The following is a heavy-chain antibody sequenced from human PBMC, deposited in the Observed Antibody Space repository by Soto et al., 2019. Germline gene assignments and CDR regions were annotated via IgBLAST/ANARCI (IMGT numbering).Heavy chain of an antibody. CDR3: APAAANF. D-gene: IGHD6-13*01. V-gene: IGHV3-48*01. CDR2: IRSSGSTI. CDR1: GFTFSTYS. J-gene: IGHJ4*02. Sequence: EVPLVESGGGLVQPGGSLRLSCAASGFTFSTYSMNWVRQAPGKGLEWVSYIRSSGSTIYYADSVKGRFTISRDNAKNSLYLQMNGLRAEDTAVYYCAPAAANFWGQGTLVTVSS.